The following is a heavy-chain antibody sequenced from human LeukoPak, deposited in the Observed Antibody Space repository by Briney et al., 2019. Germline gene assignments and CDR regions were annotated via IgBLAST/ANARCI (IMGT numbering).Heavy chain of an antibody. J-gene: IGHJ4*02. Sequence: SVKVSCKASGYTFTSNYIHWVRQAPGQGLEWMGMIYPRDGSTSYAQKFQGRVTVTRDTSTSTVHMELSGLRSEDTAVYYCARDQGGFDYWGQGTLVTVSS. CDR3: ARDQGGFDY. V-gene: IGHV1-46*01. CDR2: IYPRDGST. CDR1: GYTFTSNY.